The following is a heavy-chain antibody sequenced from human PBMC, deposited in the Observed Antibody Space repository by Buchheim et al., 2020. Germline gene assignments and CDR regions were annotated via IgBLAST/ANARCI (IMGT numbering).Heavy chain of an antibody. V-gene: IGHV1-46*01. Sequence: QVQLVQSGAEVKKPGASVKVSCRASGYTFTSYYLHWARQAPGQGLEWMGVINPSGGATDYAQRFRGRVTMTRDTSTSTFYMELSSLRSEDTAVYYCARGYSSGYYLTAHFDYWGQGTL. J-gene: IGHJ4*02. CDR3: ARGYSSGYYLTAHFDY. CDR1: GYTFTSYY. CDR2: INPSGGAT. D-gene: IGHD3-22*01.